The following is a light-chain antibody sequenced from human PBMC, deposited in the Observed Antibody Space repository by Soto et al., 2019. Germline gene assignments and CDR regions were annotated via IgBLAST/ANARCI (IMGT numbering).Light chain of an antibody. CDR2: STS. V-gene: IGKV3-20*01. J-gene: IGKJ1*01. Sequence: EIVLTQSPGTLSLSPGDRATLSCRASQSLSVSYIAWYQQKPGQAPRLLIYSTSTRAAGIPDRFTGRSSGTHFTLAISRLEPEYFAVYYCHQFGDSPQTFGQGTTVEV. CDR3: HQFGDSPQT. CDR1: QSLSVSY.